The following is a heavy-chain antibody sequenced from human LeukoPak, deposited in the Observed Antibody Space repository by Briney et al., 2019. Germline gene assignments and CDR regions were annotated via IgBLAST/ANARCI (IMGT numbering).Heavy chain of an antibody. J-gene: IGHJ3*02. Sequence: GESLKISCKGSGYSFTSYWIGWVRQMPGKGLEWVGIIYPGDSDTRYSPSFQGQVTISADKSISTAYLQWSSLKASDTAMYYCARARAPENDAFDIWGQGTMVTVSS. CDR1: GYSFTSYW. CDR2: IYPGDSDT. CDR3: ARARAPENDAFDI. V-gene: IGHV5-51*01. D-gene: IGHD5-24*01.